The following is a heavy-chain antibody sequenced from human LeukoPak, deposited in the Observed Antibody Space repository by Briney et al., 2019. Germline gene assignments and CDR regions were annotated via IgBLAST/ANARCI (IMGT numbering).Heavy chain of an antibody. Sequence: GGSLRLSCAASGFTFSDYNMRWIRQAPGKGLECVAVISYDGSNKYYADSVKGRFTISRDNSKNTLYLQMNSLRAEDTAVYYCARGSSGWYSVGFDYWGQGTLVTVSS. V-gene: IGHV3-30*03. D-gene: IGHD6-19*01. CDR2: ISYDGSNK. CDR1: GFTFSDYN. J-gene: IGHJ4*02. CDR3: ARGSSGWYSVGFDY.